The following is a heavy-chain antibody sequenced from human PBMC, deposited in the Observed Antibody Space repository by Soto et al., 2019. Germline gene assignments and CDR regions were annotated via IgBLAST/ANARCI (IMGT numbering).Heavy chain of an antibody. CDR1: GFTFSSYA. CDR2: ISGSGGST. J-gene: IGHJ3*02. V-gene: IGHV3-23*01. D-gene: IGHD5-18*01. Sequence: PGGSLRLSCAASGFTFSSYAMSWVRQAPGKGLEWVSAISGSGGSTYYADSVKGRFTISRDNSKNTLYLQMNSLRAKDTTVYYCAKGGYSYGSIGAFDIWDQETMVTVSS. CDR3: AKGGYSYGSIGAFDI.